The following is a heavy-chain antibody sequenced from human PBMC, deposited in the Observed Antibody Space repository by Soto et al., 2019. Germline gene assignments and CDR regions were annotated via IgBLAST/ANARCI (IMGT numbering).Heavy chain of an antibody. Sequence: PGGSLRLSCVASGFTFSSYSMNWVRQAPGKGLEWVSSISSSSSYIYYADSVKGRFTISRDNAKNSLYLQMNSLRAEDTAVYYCARVTGAYYYGMDVWGQGTAVTV. CDR2: ISSSSSYI. V-gene: IGHV3-21*01. CDR1: GFTFSSYS. D-gene: IGHD3-10*01. J-gene: IGHJ6*02. CDR3: ARVTGAYYYGMDV.